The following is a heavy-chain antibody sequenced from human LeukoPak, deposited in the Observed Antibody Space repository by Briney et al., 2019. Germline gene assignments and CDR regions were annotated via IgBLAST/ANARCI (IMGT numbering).Heavy chain of an antibody. J-gene: IGHJ4*02. V-gene: IGHV4-31*03. CDR1: GGSISNGGYY. D-gene: IGHD5-18*01. CDR3: ARVNTAMVTGFDY. CDR2: IYYSGST. Sequence: SETLSLTCTVSGGSISNGGYYWSWIRQHPGKGLEWIGYIYYSGSTYYNPSLKSRVTISVDTSKNQFSLKLSSVTAADTAVYYCARVNTAMVTGFDYWGQGTLVTVSS.